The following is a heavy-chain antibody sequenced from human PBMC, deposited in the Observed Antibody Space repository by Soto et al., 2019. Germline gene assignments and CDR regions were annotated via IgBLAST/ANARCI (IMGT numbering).Heavy chain of an antibody. CDR2: IWYDGSNK. Sequence: GGSLRLSCAASGFTFSSYGMHWVRQAPGKGLEWVAVIWYDGSNKYYADSVKGRFTISRDNSKNTLDLHMNCLRAEDTAVYYCARGRGIFGVAFNYGMDVWGQGTTVTVSS. D-gene: IGHD3-3*01. CDR3: ARGRGIFGVAFNYGMDV. CDR1: GFTFSSYG. J-gene: IGHJ6*02. V-gene: IGHV3-33*01.